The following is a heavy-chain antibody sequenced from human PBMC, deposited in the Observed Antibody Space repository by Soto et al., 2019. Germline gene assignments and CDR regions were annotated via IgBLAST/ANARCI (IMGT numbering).Heavy chain of an antibody. CDR2: ISPIIGTT. D-gene: IGHD3-3*01. J-gene: IGHJ5*02. CDR3: ARGLHYDFWSGFWFDP. Sequence: GASVKVSCKASGGTFSSYAISWVRQAPGQGLEWMGGISPIIGTTNYAQKFQGRVTMTADTSTSTAYMELRSLRSDDTAVYYCARGLHYDFWSGFWFDPWGQGTLVTVS. V-gene: IGHV1-69*06. CDR1: GGTFSSYA.